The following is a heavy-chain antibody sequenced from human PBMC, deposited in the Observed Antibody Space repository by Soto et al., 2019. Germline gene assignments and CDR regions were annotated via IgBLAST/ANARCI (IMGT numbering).Heavy chain of an antibody. J-gene: IGHJ4*02. CDR2: ISSSSSYI. Sequence: GGSLRLSCAASGFTFSSYSMNWVRQAPGKGLEWVSSISSSSSYIYYADSVKGRFTISRDNAKNSLYLQMNSLRAEDTAVYYCARGIAAAGTDYWGQGTLVTVSS. D-gene: IGHD6-13*01. CDR1: GFTFSSYS. CDR3: ARGIAAAGTDY. V-gene: IGHV3-21*01.